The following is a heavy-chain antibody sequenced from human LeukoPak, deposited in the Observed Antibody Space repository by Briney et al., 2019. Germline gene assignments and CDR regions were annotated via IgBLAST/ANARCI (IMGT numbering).Heavy chain of an antibody. J-gene: IGHJ4*02. V-gene: IGHV4-4*07. D-gene: IGHD5-24*01. CDR1: GGSISSYY. CDR2: IYTSGST. CDR3: ARSPVTERWLQLETYFDY. Sequence: SETLSLTCTVSGGSISSYYWSWIRQPAGKGLEWVGRIYTSGSTNYNPSLKSRVTMSVDTSKNQFSLKPSSVTAADTAVYYCARSPVTERWLQLETYFDYWGQGTLVTVSS.